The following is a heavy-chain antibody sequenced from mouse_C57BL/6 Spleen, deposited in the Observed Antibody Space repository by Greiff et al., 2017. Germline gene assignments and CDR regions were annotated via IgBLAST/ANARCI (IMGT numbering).Heavy chain of an antibody. CDR3: ARHEEGLLGGNAMDY. V-gene: IGHV1-62-2*01. D-gene: IGHD2-3*01. CDR2: FYPGSGSI. J-gene: IGHJ4*01. CDR1: GYTFTEYT. Sequence: QVQLKESGAELVKPGASVKLSCKASGYTFTEYTIHWVKQRSGQGLEWIGWFYPGSGSIKYKEKFKDKATLTADKSSSTVYMELSRLTSEDAAVYFCARHEEGLLGGNAMDYWGQGTSVTVSS.